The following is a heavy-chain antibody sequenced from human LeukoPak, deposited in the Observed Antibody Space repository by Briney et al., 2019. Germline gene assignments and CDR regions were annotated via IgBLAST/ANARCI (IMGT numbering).Heavy chain of an antibody. CDR2: IYYSGST. CDR3: AREPQPGYYSGLTFDY. V-gene: IGHV4-39*07. J-gene: IGHJ4*02. CDR1: GGSISSSSYY. Sequence: PSETLSLTCTVSGGSISSSSYYWGWIRQPPGKGLEWIVSIYYSGSTYYTPSLKIRVTISIYTSKNQFSLKLSSVTAADTAVYYCAREPQPGYYSGLTFDYWGQGTLVTVSS. D-gene: IGHD2-15*01.